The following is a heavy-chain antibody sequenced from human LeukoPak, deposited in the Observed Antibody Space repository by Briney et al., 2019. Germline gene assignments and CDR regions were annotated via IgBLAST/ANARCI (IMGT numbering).Heavy chain of an antibody. D-gene: IGHD6-19*01. Sequence: SETLSLTRAVSGGSISSYYWSWIRQPPGKGLEWIGYMYYIGSTNYNPSLKSRVTISVDTSKNQFSLKLSSVTAADTAVYYGARSTSRLTIAVGGTGYFDYWGQGTKVTVSS. CDR1: GGSISSYY. CDR3: ARSTSRLTIAVGGTGYFDY. CDR2: MYYIGST. J-gene: IGHJ4*02. V-gene: IGHV4-59*01.